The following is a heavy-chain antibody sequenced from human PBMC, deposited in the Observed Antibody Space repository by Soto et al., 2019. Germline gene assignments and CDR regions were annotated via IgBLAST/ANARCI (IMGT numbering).Heavy chain of an antibody. CDR1: GFSLSNARMG. D-gene: IGHD5-12*01. CDR2: IFSNDEK. Sequence: QVTLKESGPVLVKPTETLTLTCTVSGFSLSNARMGVSWIRQPPGKALEWLAHIFSNDEKSYSTSLKSRLTISKDTSKSQVVVTMTNMDPVDTATYYCARIPRSGYGDYYYGMDVWGQGTTVTVSS. V-gene: IGHV2-26*01. CDR3: ARIPRSGYGDYYYGMDV. J-gene: IGHJ6*02.